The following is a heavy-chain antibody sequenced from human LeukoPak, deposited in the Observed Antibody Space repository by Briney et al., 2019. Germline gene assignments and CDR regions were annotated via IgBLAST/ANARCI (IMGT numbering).Heavy chain of an antibody. J-gene: IGHJ5*02. V-gene: IGHV3-21*01. Sequence: KPGGSLRLSCAASGFTFSSYSMNWVRQAPGKGLEWVSSISSSSSYIYYADSVKGRFTISRDNAKNSLYLQMNSLRAEDTAVYYCASRTMVRGVGFPWGQGTLVTVSS. D-gene: IGHD3-10*01. CDR1: GFTFSSYS. CDR3: ASRTMVRGVGFP. CDR2: ISSSSSYI.